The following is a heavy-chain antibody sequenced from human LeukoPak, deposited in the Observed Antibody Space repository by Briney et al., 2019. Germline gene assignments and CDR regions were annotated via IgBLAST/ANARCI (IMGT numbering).Heavy chain of an antibody. CDR2: FDPEDGET. J-gene: IGHJ3*02. CDR1: GYTLTELS. D-gene: IGHD1-26*01. V-gene: IGHV1-24*01. CDR3: ATVGFTWTGADLRAFDI. Sequence: GASVKVSCKVSGYTLTELSMHWVRQAPGKGLEWMGGFDPEDGETIYAQKFQGRVTMTEDTSTDTAYMELSSLRSEDTAVCYCATVGFTWTGADLRAFDIWGQGTMVTVSS.